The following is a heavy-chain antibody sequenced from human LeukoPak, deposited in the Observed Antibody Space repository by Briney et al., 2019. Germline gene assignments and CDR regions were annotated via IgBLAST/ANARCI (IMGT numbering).Heavy chain of an antibody. CDR1: GFTFSSYA. V-gene: IGHV3-23*01. D-gene: IGHD2-15*01. CDR2: FSSGGGST. CDR3: AKSNCTGGSCDTTDN. Sequence: PGGSLRLSCAASGFTFSSYAMSWVRQAPGKGLEWVSTFSSGGGSTYFADSVKGRFTISRDNSKNTLYLQMNSLRAEDTAVYYCAKSNCTGGSCDTTDNWGQGTLVTVSS. J-gene: IGHJ4*02.